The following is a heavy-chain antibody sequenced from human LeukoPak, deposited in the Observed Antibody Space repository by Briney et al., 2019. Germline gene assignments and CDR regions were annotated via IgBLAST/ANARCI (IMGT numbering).Heavy chain of an antibody. CDR1: GFTFSSYG. CDR3: AKDLWFGEGGFDY. V-gene: IGHV3-30*18. J-gene: IGHJ4*02. Sequence: GRPLRLSCAASGFTFSSYGMHWVRQAPGKGLEWVAVISYDGSNKYYADSVKGRFTVSRDNSKNTLYLQMNSLRAEDTAVYYCAKDLWFGEGGFDYWGQGTLVTVSS. D-gene: IGHD3-10*01. CDR2: ISYDGSNK.